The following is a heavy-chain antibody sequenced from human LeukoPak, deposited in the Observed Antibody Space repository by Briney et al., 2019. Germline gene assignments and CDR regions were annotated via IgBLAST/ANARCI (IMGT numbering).Heavy chain of an antibody. Sequence: APVKVSCKASGYTFTGYYMHWVRQAPGQGLEWMGWINPNSGGTNYAQKFQGRVTMTRDTSISTAYMELSRLRSDDTAVYYCARFPRLAVAGFDYWGQGTLVTVSS. V-gene: IGHV1-2*02. CDR3: ARFPRLAVAGFDY. D-gene: IGHD6-19*01. CDR1: GYTFTGYY. CDR2: INPNSGGT. J-gene: IGHJ4*02.